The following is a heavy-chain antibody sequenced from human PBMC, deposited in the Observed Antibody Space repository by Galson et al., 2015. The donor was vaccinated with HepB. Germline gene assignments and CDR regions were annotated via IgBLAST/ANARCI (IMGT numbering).Heavy chain of an antibody. CDR3: TTDVYYSTYWSWLDP. CDR2: IKSKTDGETT. Sequence: YLRLSCAASGFPFNNAWMTWVRQAPGMGLEWVGRIKSKTDGETTDYAAPVKGRFTISRDDSKNRLYLQMNSLKTEDTAVYYCTTDVYYSTYWSWLDPWGQGTLVTVSS. J-gene: IGHJ5*02. CDR1: GFPFNNAW. V-gene: IGHV3-15*01. D-gene: IGHD2-8*02.